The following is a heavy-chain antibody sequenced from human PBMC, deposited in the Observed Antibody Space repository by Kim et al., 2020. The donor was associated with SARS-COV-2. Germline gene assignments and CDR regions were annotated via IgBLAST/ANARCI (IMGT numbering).Heavy chain of an antibody. CDR1: GGSFSGYY. Sequence: SETLSLTCAVYGGSFSGYYWSWIRQPPGKGLEWIGEINHSGSTNYNPSLKSRVTISVDTSKNQFSLKLSSVTAADTAVYYCARGVITSVTMIVVAFDYWG. J-gene: IGHJ4*01. CDR3: ARGVITSVTMIVVAFDY. CDR2: INHSGST. V-gene: IGHV4-34*01. D-gene: IGHD3-22*01.